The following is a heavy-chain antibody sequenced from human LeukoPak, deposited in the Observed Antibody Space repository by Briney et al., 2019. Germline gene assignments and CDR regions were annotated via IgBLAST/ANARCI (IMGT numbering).Heavy chain of an antibody. CDR3: ARDLGYSGFDWAP. J-gene: IGHJ5*02. Sequence: SETLSFTCTVSGYSISSGYYWGWIRQPPGKRLEWVGSIYSSGNTYYNPTLKSRVTISVDTSKNQFSLNLTSVTAADAAVYYCARDLGYSGFDWAPWGQGTLVTVSS. V-gene: IGHV4-38-2*02. CDR1: GYSISSGYY. CDR2: IYSSGNT. D-gene: IGHD5-12*01.